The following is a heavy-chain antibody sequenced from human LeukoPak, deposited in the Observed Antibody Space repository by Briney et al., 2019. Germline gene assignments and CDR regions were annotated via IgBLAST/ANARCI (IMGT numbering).Heavy chain of an antibody. CDR2: INHSGST. CDR1: GGSFSDYY. V-gene: IGHV4-34*01. J-gene: IGHJ1*01. D-gene: IGHD3-22*01. Sequence: KPSEILSLTCAVYGGSFSDYYWSWMRQPPGKGLEWIGEINHSGSTNYNPSLKSRVTISVDTSKNQFSLKLSSVTAADTAVYYCAYSSGYQQHWGQGTLVTVSS. CDR3: AYSSGYQQH.